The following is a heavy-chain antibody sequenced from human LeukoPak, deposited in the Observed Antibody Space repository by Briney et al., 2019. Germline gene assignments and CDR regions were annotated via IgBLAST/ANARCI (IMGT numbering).Heavy chain of an antibody. J-gene: IGHJ4*02. CDR3: ARVRSSGCGDY. D-gene: IGHD6-19*01. CDR2: ISSSSSTI. Sequence: GGSLRLSCAASGFTFSSYSMNWVRQAPGKGLEWVSYISSSSSTIYYADPVKGRFTISRDNAKNSLYLQMNSLRAEDTAVYYCARVRSSGCGDYWGQGTLVTVSS. V-gene: IGHV3-48*01. CDR1: GFTFSSYS.